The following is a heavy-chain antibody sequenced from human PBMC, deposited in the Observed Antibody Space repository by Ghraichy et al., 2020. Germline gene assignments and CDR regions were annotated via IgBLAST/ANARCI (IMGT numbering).Heavy chain of an antibody. CDR2: INPNSGGT. Sequence: ASVKVSCKASGYTFTGYYMHWVRQAPGQGLEWMGWINPNSGGTNYAQKFQGRVTMTRDTSISTAYMELSRLRSDDTAVYYCARLLLLGGSSFEEGFDYWGQGTLVTVSS. D-gene: IGHD6-6*01. J-gene: IGHJ4*02. CDR3: ARLLLLGGSSFEEGFDY. V-gene: IGHV1-2*02. CDR1: GYTFTGYY.